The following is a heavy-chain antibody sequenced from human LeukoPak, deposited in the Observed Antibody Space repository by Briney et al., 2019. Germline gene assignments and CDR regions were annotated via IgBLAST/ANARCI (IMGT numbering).Heavy chain of an antibody. CDR2: MRSKANSYAT. CDR3: QVWSDNFDY. Sequence: GSLRLSCAASGLTFSGSAMHWVRQPSGKGLEGVDRMRSKANSYATAYAASVKGRFTISRDDSKNTAYLQMNSLKTEDTAVYYCQVWSDNFDYWGQGTLVTVSS. V-gene: IGHV3-73*01. CDR1: GLTFSGSA. J-gene: IGHJ4*02. D-gene: IGHD3/OR15-3a*01.